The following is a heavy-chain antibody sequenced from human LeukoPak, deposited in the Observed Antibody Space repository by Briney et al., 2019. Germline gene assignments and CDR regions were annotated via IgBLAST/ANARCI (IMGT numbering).Heavy chain of an antibody. V-gene: IGHV3-66*01. CDR3: ARTYYDYRVGTNYFDY. D-gene: IGHD3-3*01. J-gene: IGHJ4*02. CDR2: TYSGGST. Sequence: GGPLRLSCAASGFSVTTSYMSWVRQAPGKGLEWVSVTYSGGSTSHADSVKGRFTVFRDDSKNMVYLQMNSMRHDDTAVYYCARTYYDYRVGTNYFDYWGQGTLVTVSS. CDR1: GFSVTTSY.